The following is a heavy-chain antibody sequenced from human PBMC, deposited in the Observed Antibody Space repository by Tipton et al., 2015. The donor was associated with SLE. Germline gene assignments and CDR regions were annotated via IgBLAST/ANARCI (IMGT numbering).Heavy chain of an antibody. CDR2: MDGTGGT. D-gene: IGHD4-23*01. CDR3: ARPVVRLHDAFNI. V-gene: IGHV4-61*02. J-gene: IGHJ3*02. Sequence: TLSLTCTVSGGSISSGGYHWNWIRQPAGKGLEWIGRMDGTGGTYYNPSLNSRVTISLDTSKNQFSLNLRSMTAADTAVYYCARPVVRLHDAFNIWGQGTMVTVSS. CDR1: GGSISSGGYH.